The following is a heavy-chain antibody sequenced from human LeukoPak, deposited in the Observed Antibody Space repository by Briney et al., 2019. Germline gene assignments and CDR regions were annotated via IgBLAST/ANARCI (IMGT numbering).Heavy chain of an antibody. D-gene: IGHD2-15*01. CDR2: ISYDGTNK. CDR3: AKDQAYCTGGNCYYYFYYLDV. V-gene: IGHV3-30*18. Sequence: PGGSLRLSCTASRFTFNRYGMHWVRQAPGKVLEWVAVISYDGTNKYYADSVKGRFTISRDNSKNTLYLQMNSVRAEDTAVYYCAKDQAYCTGGNCYYYFYYLDVWGRGTTVTVSS. J-gene: IGHJ6*03. CDR1: RFTFNRYG.